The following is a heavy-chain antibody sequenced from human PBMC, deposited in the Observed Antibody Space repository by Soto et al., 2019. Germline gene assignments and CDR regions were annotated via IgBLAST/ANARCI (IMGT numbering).Heavy chain of an antibody. CDR1: GGSISSGGHY. CDR3: ARGGLVVTTRMGSFDV. J-gene: IGHJ3*01. V-gene: IGHV4-31*03. Sequence: PSETLSLTCSVSGGSISSGGHYWTWIRQHAGKGLEWIGEIYYNGRTNYNPSLKSRVSISVDTSKNQFSLRLTSVTAADTAVYHCARGGLVVTTRMGSFDVWGQGTIVTVSS. D-gene: IGHD2-21*02. CDR2: IYYNGRT.